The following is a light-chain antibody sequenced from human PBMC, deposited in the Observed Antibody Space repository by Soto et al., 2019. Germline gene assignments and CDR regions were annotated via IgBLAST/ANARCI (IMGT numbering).Light chain of an antibody. CDR3: QQYGSASIT. Sequence: EIVLTQSPGTLSLSPGERATLSCRASRDVSSGLLAWYQKKAGQDPRLLIYGASSRATDIPDRFSGSGSGTDFNLTISRVETEDFALYQCQQYGSASITFGQGTRLEIK. CDR2: GAS. J-gene: IGKJ5*01. V-gene: IGKV3-20*01. CDR1: RDVSSGL.